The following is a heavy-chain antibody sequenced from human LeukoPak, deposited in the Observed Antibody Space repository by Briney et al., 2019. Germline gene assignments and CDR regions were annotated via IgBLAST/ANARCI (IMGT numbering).Heavy chain of an antibody. D-gene: IGHD3-22*01. CDR1: GFTFSSYA. CDR3: ARAIRYYYDSSGYLDY. V-gene: IGHV3-30*07. J-gene: IGHJ4*02. CDR2: ISYDGSNK. Sequence: GGSLRLSCAASGFTFSSYAMHWVRQAPGKGLEWVAVISYDGSNKYYADSVKGRFTISRDNSKNTLYLQMNSLRAEDTAVYYCARAIRYYYDSSGYLDYWGQGTLVTVSS.